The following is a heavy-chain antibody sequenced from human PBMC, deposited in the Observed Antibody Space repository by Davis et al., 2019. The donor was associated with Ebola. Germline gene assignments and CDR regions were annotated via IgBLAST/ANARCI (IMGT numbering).Heavy chain of an antibody. CDR3: ARERRYYYDSSGYSHYYYYGMDV. Sequence: MPSETLSLTCTVSGGSISSGDYYWSWIRQPPGKGLEWIGYIYYSGSTYYNPSLKSRVTISVDTSKNQFSLKLSSVTAADTAVYYCARERRYYYDSSGYSHYYYYGMDVWGQGTTVTVSS. J-gene: IGHJ6*02. CDR1: GGSISSGDYY. CDR2: IYYSGST. V-gene: IGHV4-30-4*01. D-gene: IGHD3-22*01.